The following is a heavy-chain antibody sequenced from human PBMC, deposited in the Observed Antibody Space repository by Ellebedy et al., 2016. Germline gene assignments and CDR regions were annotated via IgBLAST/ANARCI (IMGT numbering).Heavy chain of an antibody. D-gene: IGHD1-7*01. V-gene: IGHV3-9*01. CDR1: GFTFDGYG. Sequence: SLKISCAASGFTFDGYGMHWVRQAPGKGLAWVSGITWNSHNIGYAGSVKGRFTISRDNAKKSLDLQMNSLRPEYTAFYYCTRRTTGYFDPWGQGTLVTVSS. CDR2: ITWNSHNI. CDR3: TRRTTGYFDP. J-gene: IGHJ5*02.